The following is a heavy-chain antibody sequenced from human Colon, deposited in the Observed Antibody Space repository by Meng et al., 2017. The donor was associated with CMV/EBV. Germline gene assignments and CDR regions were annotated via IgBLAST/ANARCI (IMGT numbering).Heavy chain of an antibody. J-gene: IGHJ4*02. CDR3: VRNGGSWLLDH. CDR2: IRSDDSVT. CDR1: GYIFINYG. V-gene: IGHV1-18*04. D-gene: IGHD1-26*01. Sequence: QGYLVHAESGVKEPGASVSVSCKTSGYIFINYGMYWVRQAPGQGLEWMGFIRSDDSVTDYAQKFRGRVTMTSDRSASTAYMEVRSLTSEDTAIYYCVRNGGSWLLDHWGPGTLVTASS.